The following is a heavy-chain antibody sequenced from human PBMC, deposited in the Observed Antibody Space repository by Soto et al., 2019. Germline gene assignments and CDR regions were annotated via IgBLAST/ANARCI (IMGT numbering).Heavy chain of an antibody. V-gene: IGHV3-21*01. J-gene: IGHJ4*02. Sequence: EVQLVESGGGLVKPGGSLRLSCAASGFTFNTYTRHWVRQAPGKGLEWVSSISSSSDYIFYADSVKGRFTISRDNAKNSLYLQMNSLRAEDTVVYYCTRVVSIVDYWGLGTLVTVSS. CDR3: TRVVSIVDY. CDR2: ISSSSDYI. CDR1: GFTFNTYT. D-gene: IGHD1-26*01.